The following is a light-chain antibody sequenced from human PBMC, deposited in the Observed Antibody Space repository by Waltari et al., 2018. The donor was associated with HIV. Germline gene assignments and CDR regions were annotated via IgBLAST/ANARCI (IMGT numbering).Light chain of an antibody. CDR2: RNN. Sequence: QSVLTQPPSASGTPGQRVTISCSGNSSNIGSNYVYWYQQLPGTTPRLLLFRNNQSPSGVPDRFPGSKSGTSASLAISGLRSEDEADYFCATWDDSLSALWVFGGGTKLTVL. V-gene: IGLV1-47*01. CDR3: ATWDDSLSALWV. J-gene: IGLJ3*02. CDR1: SSNIGSNY.